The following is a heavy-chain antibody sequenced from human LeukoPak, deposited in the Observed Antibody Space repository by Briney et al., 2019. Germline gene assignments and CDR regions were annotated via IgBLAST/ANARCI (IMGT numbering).Heavy chain of an antibody. J-gene: IGHJ4*02. CDR3: AKRYYGSGNYDPLFEY. V-gene: IGHV3-23*01. CDR1: GFTFSTYA. Sequence: SGGSLRLSCAASGFTFSTYAMGWARQAPGKGLEWVSGISGGVGSTYYADSVKGRFTISRDNSKNTLYLQMNSLRAEDTAVYYCAKRYYGSGNYDPLFEYWGQGTLVTVSS. CDR2: ISGGVGST. D-gene: IGHD3-10*01.